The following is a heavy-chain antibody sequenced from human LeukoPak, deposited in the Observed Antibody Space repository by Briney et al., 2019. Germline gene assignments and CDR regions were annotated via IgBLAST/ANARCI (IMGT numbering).Heavy chain of an antibody. CDR2: INPNSGGT. CDR1: GYTFTGYY. D-gene: IGHD3-10*01. CDR3: APGDMVRGVVDAFDI. V-gene: IGHV1-2*02. J-gene: IGHJ3*02. Sequence: ASVKLSCKASGYTFTGYYMHWVRQAPGQGLEWMGWINPNSGGTNYAQKFQGRVTMTSDTSISTAYMELSRLRSDDTAVYYCAPGDMVRGVVDAFDISGQGRMVTVSS.